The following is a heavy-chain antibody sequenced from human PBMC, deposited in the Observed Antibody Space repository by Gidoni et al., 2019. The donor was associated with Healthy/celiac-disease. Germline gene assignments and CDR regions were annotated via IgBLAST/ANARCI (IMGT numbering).Heavy chain of an antibody. D-gene: IGHD6-13*01. CDR1: GFTLRSYS. CDR3: ASIYSSSWYWSGFDY. Sequence: EVQLVESGGGLVKPGGSLRLSCAASGFTLRSYSMNWVRQAPGKGLEWVSSISSSSSYIYYADSVKGRFTISRDNAKNSLYLQMNSLRAEDTAVYYCASIYSSSWYWSGFDYWGQGTLVTVSS. V-gene: IGHV3-21*01. CDR2: ISSSSSYI. J-gene: IGHJ4*02.